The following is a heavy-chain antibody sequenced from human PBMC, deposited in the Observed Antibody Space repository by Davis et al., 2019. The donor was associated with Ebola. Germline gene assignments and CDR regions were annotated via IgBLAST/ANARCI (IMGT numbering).Heavy chain of an antibody. D-gene: IGHD2-21*01. Sequence: PGGSLRLSCAASGFTFSSYAMHWVRQAPGKGLEWVAVISYDGSNKYYADSVKGRFTISRDNAKNSLYLQMNSLRAEDTAVYYCARESIVVVIAIFHYGMDVWGQGTTVTVSS. CDR2: ISYDGSNK. J-gene: IGHJ6*02. V-gene: IGHV3-30-3*01. CDR3: ARESIVVVIAIFHYGMDV. CDR1: GFTFSSYA.